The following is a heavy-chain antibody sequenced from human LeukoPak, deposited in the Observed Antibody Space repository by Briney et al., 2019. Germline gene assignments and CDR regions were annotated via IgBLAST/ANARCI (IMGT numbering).Heavy chain of an antibody. CDR1: GYTFTSYY. J-gene: IGHJ5*02. CDR3: ARGLSVAGLYNGFDP. D-gene: IGHD6-19*01. Sequence: ASVKVSCKASGYTFTSYYMHWVRQAPGQGLEWMGVINPSGGSTSYAQKFQGRVTMTRDTSTSTVYMELSSLRSEDTAVYYCARGLSVAGLYNGFDPWGQGTLVTVSS. CDR2: INPSGGST. V-gene: IGHV1-46*01.